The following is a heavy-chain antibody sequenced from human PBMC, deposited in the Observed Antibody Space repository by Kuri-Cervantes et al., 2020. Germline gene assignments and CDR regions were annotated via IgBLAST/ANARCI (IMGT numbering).Heavy chain of an antibody. CDR2: IYYSGST. Sequence: ESLKISCTVSGGSISSSSYYWGWIRQPPGKGLEWIGSIYYSGSTYYNPSLKSRVTISVDTSKNQFSLKLSSVTAADTAVYYCARDDSSGYYYAGYYYYGMDVWGQGTTVTV. CDR1: GGSISSSSYY. D-gene: IGHD3-22*01. J-gene: IGHJ6*02. V-gene: IGHV4-39*07. CDR3: ARDDSSGYYYAGYYYYGMDV.